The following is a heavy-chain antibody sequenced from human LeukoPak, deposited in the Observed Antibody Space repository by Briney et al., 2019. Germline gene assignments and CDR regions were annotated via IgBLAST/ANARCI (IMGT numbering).Heavy chain of an antibody. CDR2: MNQDGSEI. CDR1: GFTFSRYW. Sequence: GGSLRLSCVGSGFTFSRYWLNWVRQAPGKGLEWVANMNQDGSEIYYLDSVKGRFTISRDNAKNSVYLQMSSLRAEDTAVYYCARERGHFDYWGQGTLVTVSS. V-gene: IGHV3-7*01. J-gene: IGHJ4*02. CDR3: ARERGHFDY.